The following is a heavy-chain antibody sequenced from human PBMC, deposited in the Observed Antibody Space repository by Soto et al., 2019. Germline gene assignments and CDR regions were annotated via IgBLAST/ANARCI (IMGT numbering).Heavy chain of an antibody. Sequence: GGSLRLSCAASGFTFSSYAMNWVRQAPGMGLEWVSALSGSGSSTYYADSVQGRFTISRDNSKNTLYLQMNGLRAEDTAVYYCAKPTVTSHYYYYDMDVWGQGTTV. V-gene: IGHV3-23*01. CDR3: AKPTVTSHYYYYDMDV. CDR1: GFTFSSYA. D-gene: IGHD4-4*01. J-gene: IGHJ6*02. CDR2: LSGSGSST.